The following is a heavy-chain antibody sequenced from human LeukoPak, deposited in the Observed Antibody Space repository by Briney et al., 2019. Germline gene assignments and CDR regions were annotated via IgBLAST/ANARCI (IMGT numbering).Heavy chain of an antibody. J-gene: IGHJ4*02. Sequence: GGSLRLSCAASGFTFSGSAMHWVRQAPGKGLEWVAVISYDGNNKYYADSVKGRFTISRDNSKNTLYLQMNSLRAEDTAVYYCAKGVVVAPDVTPFDYWGQGTLVTVSS. CDR2: ISYDGNNK. CDR1: GFTFSGSA. V-gene: IGHV3-30*04. CDR3: AKGVVVAPDVTPFDY. D-gene: IGHD2-2*01.